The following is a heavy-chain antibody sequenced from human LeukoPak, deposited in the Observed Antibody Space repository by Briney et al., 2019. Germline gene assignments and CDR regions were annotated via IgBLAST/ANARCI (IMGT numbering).Heavy chain of an antibody. D-gene: IGHD1-1*01. Sequence: SETLSLTCTVSGGSISSYYWSWIRQPQGKGLEWIGYIYTSGSTNYNTSLKSRVTISVDTSKNQFSLKLSSVTAADTDVYYCARHDGEYYIDDWGKGTTVTVSS. J-gene: IGHJ6*03. CDR2: IYTSGST. V-gene: IGHV4-4*09. CDR1: GGSISSYY. CDR3: ARHDGEYYIDD.